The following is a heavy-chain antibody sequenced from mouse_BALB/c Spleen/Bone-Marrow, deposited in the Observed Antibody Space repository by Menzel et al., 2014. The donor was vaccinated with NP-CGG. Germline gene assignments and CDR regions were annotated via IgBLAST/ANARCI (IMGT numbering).Heavy chain of an antibody. CDR2: ISGDGRYT. J-gene: IGHJ3*01. CDR1: GFSFSNYG. Sequence: EVKLVESGGGLVKPGGSLKLSCAASGFSFSNYGMSWVRQTPEKRLEWVATISGDGRYTFYSDSVRGRFTISRDNAKYNLYLQLSSLRSADTALYYCARHAYYDQTEVSFVYWGQGTLVTVSA. CDR3: ARHAYYDQTEVSFVY. V-gene: IGHV5-9-2*01. D-gene: IGHD2-4*01.